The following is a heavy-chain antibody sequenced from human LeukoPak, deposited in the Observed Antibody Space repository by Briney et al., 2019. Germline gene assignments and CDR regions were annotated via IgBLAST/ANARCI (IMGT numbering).Heavy chain of an antibody. D-gene: IGHD3-22*01. CDR3: ARGISSGYFAQVDP. J-gene: IGHJ5*02. V-gene: IGHV1-69*04. CDR2: IIPILGIA. Sequence: SVKVSCKASGGTFSSYAISWVRQAPGQGLEWMGRIIPILGIANYAQKFQGRVTITADKSTSTAYVELSSLRSEDTAVYYCARGISSGYFAQVDPWGQGTLVTVSS. CDR1: GGTFSSYA.